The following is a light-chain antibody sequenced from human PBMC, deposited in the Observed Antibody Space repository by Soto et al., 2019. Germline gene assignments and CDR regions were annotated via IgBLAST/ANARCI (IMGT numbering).Light chain of an antibody. J-gene: IGLJ3*02. CDR3: ATWDVSLSGWV. CDR1: SSNMGSIT. Sequence: QAVVTQAPSASGTPGQRVTISCSRGSSNMGSITVNWYQVLPGTAPKLLIYSNDQRPSGVPDRFSGSKSGTSASLAISGLQSEDEADYFCATWDVSLSGWVFGGWTKVTVL. V-gene: IGLV1-44*01. CDR2: SND.